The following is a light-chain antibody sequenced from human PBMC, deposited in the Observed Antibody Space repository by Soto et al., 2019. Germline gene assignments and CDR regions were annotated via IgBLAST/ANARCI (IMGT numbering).Light chain of an antibody. V-gene: IGKV1D-16*01. CDR1: QGISSW. Sequence: DIQMTQSPSSLSASVGDRVSITCRASQGISSWLAWYQQKPGEAPKLLISDASSLQSGVPSRFSGSGSGTDFTLTISSLQPEDFATYYCLQHNSYPQTFGQGTKVDIK. J-gene: IGKJ2*01. CDR2: DAS. CDR3: LQHNSYPQT.